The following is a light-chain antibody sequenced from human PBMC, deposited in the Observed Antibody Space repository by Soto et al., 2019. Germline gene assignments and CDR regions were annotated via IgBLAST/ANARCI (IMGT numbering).Light chain of an antibody. CDR1: PSITTY. J-gene: IGKJ1*01. CDR2: AAS. Sequence: DIQLTQSLSSLSASVGDRVTITCRASPSITTYLNWYQQKPGKSPKLLIYAASTLQSGVPSRFSGSGSGADFTLTISSLLPEDFTVYFCQQSYTTPRTFGQGTKVEMK. CDR3: QQSYTTPRT. V-gene: IGKV1-39*01.